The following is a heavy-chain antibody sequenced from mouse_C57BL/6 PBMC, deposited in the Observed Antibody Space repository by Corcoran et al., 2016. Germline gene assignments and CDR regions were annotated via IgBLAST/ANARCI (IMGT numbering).Heavy chain of an antibody. V-gene: IGHV9-3*01. Sequence: QIQLVQSGPELKKPGETVKISCKASGYTFTTYGMSWVKQAPGKGLKWMGWINTYSGVPTYADDFKGRFAFSLETSASTAYLQINNLKNEDTATYFCARSTGDGFAYWGQGTLVTVSA. J-gene: IGHJ3*01. CDR3: ARSTGDGFAY. CDR1: GYTFTTYG. CDR2: INTYSGVP. D-gene: IGHD3-3*01.